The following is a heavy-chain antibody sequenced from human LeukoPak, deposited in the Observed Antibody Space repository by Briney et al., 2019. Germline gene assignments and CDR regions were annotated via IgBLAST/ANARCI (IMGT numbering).Heavy chain of an antibody. V-gene: IGHV3-21*01. J-gene: IGHJ4*02. CDR1: GFTLSSYS. CDR2: ISSSSSYI. Sequence: GGSLRLSCAASGFTLSSYSMNWVRQAPGKGLEWVSSISSSSSYIYYADSVKGRFTISRDNAKNSLYLQMNSLRAEDTAVYYCARRAGYGDPDYFDYWGQGTLVTVSS. D-gene: IGHD4-17*01. CDR3: ARRAGYGDPDYFDY.